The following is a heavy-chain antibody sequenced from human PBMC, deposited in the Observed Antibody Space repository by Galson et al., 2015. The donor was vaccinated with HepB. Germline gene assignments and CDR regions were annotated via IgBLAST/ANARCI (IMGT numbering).Heavy chain of an antibody. V-gene: IGHV3-7*03. Sequence: SLRLSCAVSGFTFSTYWMSWVRQAPGKGLEWVANINQDGSEEYFVDSVKGRFTISRDNAKNSLYLQMNSLRAEDTAVFYCARVGPYYYMDVWGKGTTVTVSS. CDR2: INQDGSEE. J-gene: IGHJ6*03. CDR1: GFTFSTYW. CDR3: ARVGPYYYMDV.